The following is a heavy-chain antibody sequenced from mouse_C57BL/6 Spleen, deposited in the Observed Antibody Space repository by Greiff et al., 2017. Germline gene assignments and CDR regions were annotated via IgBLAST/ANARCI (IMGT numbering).Heavy chain of an antibody. Sequence: VQLQQSGPVLVKPGASVTMSCKASGYTFTDYYMNWVKQSHGKSLEWIGVINPYNGGTSYNQKFKGKATLTVDTSSSTAYMELNSLTSEDSAVYYCARSGYDGYYSSYWYFDVWGTGTTVTVSS. CDR2: INPYNGGT. J-gene: IGHJ1*03. CDR1: GYTFTDYY. D-gene: IGHD2-3*01. V-gene: IGHV1-19*01. CDR3: ARSGYDGYYSSYWYFDV.